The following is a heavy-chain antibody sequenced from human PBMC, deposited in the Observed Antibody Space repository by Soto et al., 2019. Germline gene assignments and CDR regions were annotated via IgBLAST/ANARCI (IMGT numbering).Heavy chain of an antibody. CDR2: ISTAGDT. CDR1: GFTFSVYV. J-gene: IGHJ4*02. CDR3: ARGRDSGLYYFDY. D-gene: IGHD2-21*01. Sequence: PGGSLRLSCAASGFTFSVYVMHWVCQVTGKGLEWVSTISTAGDTYYPGSVKGRFTISRENAKNSLFLQMNSLRADDTAVYYCARGRDSGLYYFDYWGQGTLVTVSS. V-gene: IGHV3-13*01.